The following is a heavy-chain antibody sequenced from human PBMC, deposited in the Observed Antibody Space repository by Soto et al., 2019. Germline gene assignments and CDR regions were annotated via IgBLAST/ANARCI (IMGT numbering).Heavy chain of an antibody. D-gene: IGHD2-2*01. J-gene: IGHJ4*02. CDR3: TTGWSSKDY. Sequence: EVQLVESGGGLVKPGGSLRLSCAASGFIFSNAWMTWVRQAPGKGLEWVGRIKNKADGGTTDFAAPGKGRFFISRDDSKNTLYLQMNSLKAEDTAVYFCTTGWSSKDYWGQGTLVTVSS. V-gene: IGHV3-15*01. CDR1: GFIFSNAW. CDR2: IKNKADGGTT.